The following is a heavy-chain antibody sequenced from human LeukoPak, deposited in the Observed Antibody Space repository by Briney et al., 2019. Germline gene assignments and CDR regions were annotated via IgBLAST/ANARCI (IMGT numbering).Heavy chain of an antibody. D-gene: IGHD3-22*01. CDR3: AKDYYYDSSGYYRFDY. J-gene: IGHJ4*02. V-gene: IGHV3-33*06. Sequence: GRSLRLSCAASGFTFSSYGMHWVRQAPGKGLEWVAVIWYDGTSQYYADSVKGRFTISRDNSKNTLYLQMNSLRAEDTAVYYCAKDYYYDSSGYYRFDYWGQGTLVTVSS. CDR1: GFTFSSYG. CDR2: IWYDGTSQ.